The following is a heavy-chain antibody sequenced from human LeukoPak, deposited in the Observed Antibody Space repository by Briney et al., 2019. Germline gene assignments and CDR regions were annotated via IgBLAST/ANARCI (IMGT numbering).Heavy chain of an antibody. D-gene: IGHD3-9*01. J-gene: IGHJ4*02. CDR1: GFTFNSYA. Sequence: GGSLRLSCAASGFTFNSYAMSWVRQAPGKGLEWVSVIYSGGSTYYADSVKGRFTISRDNSKNTLYLQMNSLRAEDTAVYYCARGEDILTGYYPTDYWGQGTLVTVSS. CDR3: ARGEDILTGYYPTDY. CDR2: IYSGGST. V-gene: IGHV3-66*01.